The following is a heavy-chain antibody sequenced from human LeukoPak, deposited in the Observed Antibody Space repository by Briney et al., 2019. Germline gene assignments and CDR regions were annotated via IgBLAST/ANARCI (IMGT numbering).Heavy chain of an antibody. Sequence: SGPALVKPTQTLTLTCTFSGFSLNTSGMSVSWIRQPPGKALEWLARIDWDDDEYYRTSLKTRLIISKDTSKNQVVLTMTNMDPVDTATYYCARIRPHYYDSSVAHAGGYFDYWGQGTLVTVSS. CDR2: IDWDDDE. CDR1: GFSLNTSGMS. D-gene: IGHD3-22*01. V-gene: IGHV2-70*11. CDR3: ARIRPHYYDSSVAHAGGYFDY. J-gene: IGHJ4*02.